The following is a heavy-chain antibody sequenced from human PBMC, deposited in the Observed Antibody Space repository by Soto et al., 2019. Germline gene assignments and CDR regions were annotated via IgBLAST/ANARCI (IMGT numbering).Heavy chain of an antibody. CDR3: ASRPGIAAAGWFDP. CDR2: IYYSGST. V-gene: IGHV4-31*03. D-gene: IGHD6-13*01. J-gene: IGHJ5*02. CDR1: GGSISSGGYY. Sequence: SETLSLTCTVSGGSISSGGYYWSWIRQHPGKGLEWIGYIYYSGSTYYNPSLKSRVTISVDTSKNQFSLKLSSVTAAETAVYYCASRPGIAAAGWFDPWGQGTLVTVSS.